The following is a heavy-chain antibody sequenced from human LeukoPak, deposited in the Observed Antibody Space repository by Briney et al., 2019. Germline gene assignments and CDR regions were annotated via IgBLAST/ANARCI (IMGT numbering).Heavy chain of an antibody. V-gene: IGHV3-21*01. Sequence: GGSLRLSCAAPGFTFSSYSMNWVRQAPGKGLEWVSSISSSSSYIYYADSVKGRFTISRDNAKNSLYLQMNNLRAEDTAVYYCARNSLRRDGYNDYWGQGTLVTVSS. CDR3: ARNSLRRDGYNDY. D-gene: IGHD5-24*01. CDR1: GFTFSSYS. J-gene: IGHJ4*02. CDR2: ISSSSSYI.